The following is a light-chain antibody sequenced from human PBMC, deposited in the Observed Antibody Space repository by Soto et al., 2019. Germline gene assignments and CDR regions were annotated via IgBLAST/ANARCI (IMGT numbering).Light chain of an antibody. V-gene: IGKV1-9*01. Sequence: IRFPPSPPSLSASVGARVTIPCRASQGVRSYLAWFQQRPGKAPKLLIFGASTLQNGVPARFSGGGFGTEFTLTITSLQPEDFATYYCHQVYSYPRTFGQGTKVDI. CDR3: HQVYSYPRT. CDR2: GAS. J-gene: IGKJ1*01. CDR1: QGVRSY.